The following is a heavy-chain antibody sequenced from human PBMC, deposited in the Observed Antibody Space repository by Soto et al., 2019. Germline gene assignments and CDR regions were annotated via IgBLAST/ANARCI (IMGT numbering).Heavy chain of an antibody. CDR1: GYSISSGFY. J-gene: IGHJ4*02. Sequence: ETLSLTCAVSGYSISSGFYWDWIRQPPGKGLEWIGSIYHSGSPYYNPSLKSRVTISVDTSKNQFSLKVTSVTAADTAVYYCARASPGPAGFDSWGQGTLVTVSS. V-gene: IGHV4-38-2*01. CDR3: ARASPGPAGFDS. CDR2: IYHSGSP.